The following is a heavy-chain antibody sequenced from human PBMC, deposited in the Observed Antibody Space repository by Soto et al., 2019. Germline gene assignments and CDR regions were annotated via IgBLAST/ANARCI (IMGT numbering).Heavy chain of an antibody. D-gene: IGHD6-13*01. CDR2: ISGSGDST. Sequence: EVQLLESGGGLVQPGGSLRLSCEASGFNFDDYAMTWVRQAPGKGLEWVAAISGSGDSTFYADSVKGRFTVSRDKSKTTLYLQMNSLRPEDTAVYYCAKGGPYSSSLYWLCSYWGQGTLVTVSS. J-gene: IGHJ4*02. V-gene: IGHV3-23*01. CDR3: AKGGPYSSSLYWLCSY. CDR1: GFNFDDYA.